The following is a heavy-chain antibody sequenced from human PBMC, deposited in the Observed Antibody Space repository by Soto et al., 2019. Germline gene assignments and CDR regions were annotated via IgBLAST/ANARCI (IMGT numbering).Heavy chain of an antibody. CDR3: ARTLYCSGGSCYSFDWFDP. J-gene: IGHJ5*02. Sequence: ASVKVSCKASGYTFTSYDINWVRQATGQGLEWMGWMNPNSGNTGYAQKFQGRVTMTRNTSISTAYMELSSPRSEDTAVYYCARTLYCSGGSCYSFDWFDPWGQGTLVTVSS. CDR2: MNPNSGNT. D-gene: IGHD2-15*01. V-gene: IGHV1-8*01. CDR1: GYTFTSYD.